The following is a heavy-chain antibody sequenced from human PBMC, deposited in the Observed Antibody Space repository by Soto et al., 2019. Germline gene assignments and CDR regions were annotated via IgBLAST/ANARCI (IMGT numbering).Heavy chain of an antibody. CDR3: ARAIRFLDAQLYYFDY. CDR1: GGSISSYY. Sequence: SETLSLTCTVSGGSISSYYWSWIRQPPGKGLEWIGYIYYSGSTNYNPSLKSRVTISVDTSKNQFSLKLSSVTAADTAVYYCARAIRFLDAQLYYFDYWGQGTLVTVPQ. V-gene: IGHV4-59*01. J-gene: IGHJ4*02. D-gene: IGHD3-3*01. CDR2: IYYSGST.